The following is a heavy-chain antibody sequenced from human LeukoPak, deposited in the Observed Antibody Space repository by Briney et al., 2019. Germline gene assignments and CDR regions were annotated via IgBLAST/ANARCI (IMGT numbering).Heavy chain of an antibody. CDR3: ARSVIRDGYNLFDY. CDR2: IIPIFGTA. V-gene: IGHV1-69*05. CDR1: GGTFTSYA. J-gene: IGHJ4*02. D-gene: IGHD5-24*01. Sequence: SVKVSCKASGGTFTSYAISWVRQAPGQGLEWMGGIIPIFGTANYAQKFQGRVTITTDESTSTAYMKLSSLRSEDTAVYYCARSVIRDGYNLFDYWGQGTLVTVSS.